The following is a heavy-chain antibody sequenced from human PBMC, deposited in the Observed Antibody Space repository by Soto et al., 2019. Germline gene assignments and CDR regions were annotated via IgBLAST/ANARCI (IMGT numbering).Heavy chain of an antibody. CDR2: IIPIFGTA. J-gene: IGHJ4*02. Sequence: EASVKVSCKASGGTFSSYAISWVRQAPGQGLEWMGGIIPIFGTANYAQKFQGRVTITADKSTSTAYMELSSLRSEDTAVYYCANVGVCGGDCYSGPHFDYWGQGTLVTVSS. CDR1: GGTFSSYA. CDR3: ANVGVCGGDCYSGPHFDY. V-gene: IGHV1-69*06. D-gene: IGHD2-21*02.